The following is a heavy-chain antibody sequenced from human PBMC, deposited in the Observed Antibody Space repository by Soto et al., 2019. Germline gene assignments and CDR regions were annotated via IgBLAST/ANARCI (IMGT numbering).Heavy chain of an antibody. D-gene: IGHD6-6*01. CDR1: GFTFSSYA. Sequence: EVQLLESGGGLVQPGGSLRLSCAASGFTFSSYAMSWVRQTPGKGLEWVSAISDSGGSTYHADSVKGRFTISRDNSKNTLALQMNSLRSEDTAVYYCAKVEAARPLYWCQVTLVTVAS. CDR2: ISDSGGST. J-gene: IGHJ4*02. V-gene: IGHV3-23*01. CDR3: AKVEAARPLY.